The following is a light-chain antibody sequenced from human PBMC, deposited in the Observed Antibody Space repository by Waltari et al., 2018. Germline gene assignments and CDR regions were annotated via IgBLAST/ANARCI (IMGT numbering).Light chain of an antibody. CDR1: QSVSNS. CDR3: QQYGSWPLT. Sequence: EIVLTQSPATLSLSPGERVILSCRASQSVSNSLAWYQQKPGQAPRLLIYGTSSRATGIPDRFSGSGYGTDFTLTISSLEPEDFAVYYCQQYGSWPLTFGGGTKVEIK. J-gene: IGKJ4*01. V-gene: IGKV3-20*01. CDR2: GTS.